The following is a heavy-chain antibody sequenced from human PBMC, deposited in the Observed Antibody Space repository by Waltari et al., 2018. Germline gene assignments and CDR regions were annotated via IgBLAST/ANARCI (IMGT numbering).Heavy chain of an antibody. J-gene: IGHJ4*02. V-gene: IGHV1-2*06. Sequence: QVLLVQSGAAVKKPGASVNVACKTSGYTFSNFYMHWVRQAPGQGLEWKVPMARINVESGDTKYAKTFQGRGTLTWDTSISTAYMELSSLTSDDTAVYYCASESSVSWYGADYWGQGTLVTVSS. CDR1: GYTFSNFY. CDR3: ASESSVSWYGADY. D-gene: IGHD6-13*01. CDR2: INVESGDT.